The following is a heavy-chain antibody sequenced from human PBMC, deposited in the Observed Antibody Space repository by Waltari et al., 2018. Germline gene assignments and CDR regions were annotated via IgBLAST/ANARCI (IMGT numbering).Heavy chain of an antibody. D-gene: IGHD2-15*01. J-gene: IGHJ5*02. CDR1: GYTFTDYY. V-gene: IGHV1-69-2*01. CDR3: SRSGSDDWFDP. CDR2: GGPKDVET. Sequence: EVQLLQSGAEVKKPGATVKISCKSSGYTFTDYYIHWGKQTPGKGLEWMGRGGPKDVETMYAEKFQDRVTISADTTTDTVYMIMNGLRFDDTALYFCSRSGSDDWFDPWGRGTPVTVVS.